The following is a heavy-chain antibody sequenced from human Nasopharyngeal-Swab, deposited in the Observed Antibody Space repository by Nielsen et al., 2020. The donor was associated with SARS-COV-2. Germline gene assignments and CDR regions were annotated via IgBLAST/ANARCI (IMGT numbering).Heavy chain of an antibody. D-gene: IGHD7-27*01. Sequence: GGSLRLSCAVSGFTFSDSWIHWFRHAPGKGLVWVSRINSDGSRTGYADSVKGRFTISRDNAKNTLYLQMNSLRAEDTAVYYCARDFDKTGDWGQGTLVTVSS. CDR2: INSDGSRT. V-gene: IGHV3-74*01. J-gene: IGHJ4*02. CDR3: ARDFDKTGD. CDR1: GFTFSDSW.